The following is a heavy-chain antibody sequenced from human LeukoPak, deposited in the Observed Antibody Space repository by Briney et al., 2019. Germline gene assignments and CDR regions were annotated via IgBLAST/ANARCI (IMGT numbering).Heavy chain of an antibody. D-gene: IGHD6-19*01. V-gene: IGHV4-59*01. CDR1: GGSISSYY. J-gene: IGHJ6*02. CDR3: ARAVRPPHGMDV. Sequence: SETLSLTCTVSGGSISSYYWSWIRQPPGKGLEWIGYIYYSGSTNYNPSLKSRVTISVDTSKNQFSLKLSSVTAADTAVYYCARAVRPPHGMDVWGQGTTVTVSS. CDR2: IYYSGST.